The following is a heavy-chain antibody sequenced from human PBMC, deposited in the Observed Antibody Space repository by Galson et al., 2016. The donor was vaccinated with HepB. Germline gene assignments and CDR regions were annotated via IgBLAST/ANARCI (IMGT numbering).Heavy chain of an antibody. Sequence: SLRLSCAASGFNFSGYAMHWVRQAPGQGLEWVSLISHDGHNEHLIDSVKGRFTLSRDNSKSILYLQMNRLRPEDTATYYCAHLTIWEKWSVPWGQGTLVIVSS. V-gene: IGHV3-30*03. D-gene: IGHD7-27*01. CDR2: ISHDGHNE. CDR3: AHLTIWEKWSVP. CDR1: GFNFSGYA. J-gene: IGHJ5*01.